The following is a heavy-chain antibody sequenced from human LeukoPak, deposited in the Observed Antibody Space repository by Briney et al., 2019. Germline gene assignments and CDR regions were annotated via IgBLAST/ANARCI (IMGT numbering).Heavy chain of an antibody. V-gene: IGHV3-9*01. J-gene: IGHJ1*01. CDR2: ISWNSGTI. D-gene: IGHD6-19*01. CDR3: ARAYKDRSLAGKKEFFQH. CDR1: GFTFDNYA. Sequence: PGRSLRLSCAASGFTFDNYAMNWVRQVPGKGLEWISLISWNSGTIGYADSVKGRFTISRDNANNFLYLQMNRLRAEDTALYYCARAYKDRSLAGKKEFFQHWGQGTLVTVSS.